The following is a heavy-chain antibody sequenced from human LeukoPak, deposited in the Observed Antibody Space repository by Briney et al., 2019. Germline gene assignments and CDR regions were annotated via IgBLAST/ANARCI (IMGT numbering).Heavy chain of an antibody. J-gene: IGHJ6*02. V-gene: IGHV3-33*01. CDR1: GFTFNSYG. CDR3: ARDRRSVVGTGEVFYGTDV. CDR2: IWYDGSNK. D-gene: IGHD1-1*01. Sequence: PGRSLRLSCAASGFTFNSYGMHWVRQAPGKGLEGVAVIWYDGSNKYYADSVKGRFTISRDNSKNTLYLQMNSLRAEDTAVYYCARDRRSVVGTGEVFYGTDVWGQGTTVTVSS.